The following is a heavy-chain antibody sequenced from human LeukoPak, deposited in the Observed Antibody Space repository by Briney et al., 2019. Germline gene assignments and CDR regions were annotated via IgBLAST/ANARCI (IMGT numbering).Heavy chain of an antibody. CDR1: GGSISSYY. V-gene: IGHV4-59*01. D-gene: IGHD3-10*01. J-gene: IGHJ3*02. CDR3: ARVITMVDALDI. Sequence: SETLSLTCTVSGGSISSYYWSWIRQPPGKGLEWIGYIYYSGSTNYNPSLKSRVTISVDTSKNQFSLKLSSVTAADTAVYYCARVITMVDALDIWGQGTMVTVSS. CDR2: IYYSGST.